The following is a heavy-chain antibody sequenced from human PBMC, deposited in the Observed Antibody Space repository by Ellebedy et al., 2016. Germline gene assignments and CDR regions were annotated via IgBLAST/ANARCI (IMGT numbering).Heavy chain of an antibody. CDR1: GRTFSSDA. D-gene: IGHD6-19*01. Sequence: SVKVSXXASGRTFSSDAISWVRQAPGQGLEWMGGIIPVFGVPYYAQSFQGRVTITADESTSTGYMELSSLTSEDTAVYYCATERGTAVANPDSWGQGTLVTVSS. CDR3: ATERGTAVANPDS. CDR2: IIPVFGVP. J-gene: IGHJ4*02. V-gene: IGHV1-69*13.